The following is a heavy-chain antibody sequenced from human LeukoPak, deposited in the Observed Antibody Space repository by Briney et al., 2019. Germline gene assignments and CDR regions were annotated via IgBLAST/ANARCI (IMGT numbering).Heavy chain of an antibody. V-gene: IGHV3-7*01. J-gene: IGHJ4*02. Sequence: GGSLRLSCAASGFTFSSYWMSWVRQAPGKGLEWVANIKQDGSEKYYVDSVKGRFTISRDNAKNSLYLQMNSLRAEDTAVYYCAKAASMGFGVVIMGYFDYWGQGTLVTVSS. D-gene: IGHD3-3*01. CDR2: IKQDGSEK. CDR3: AKAASMGFGVVIMGYFDY. CDR1: GFTFSSYW.